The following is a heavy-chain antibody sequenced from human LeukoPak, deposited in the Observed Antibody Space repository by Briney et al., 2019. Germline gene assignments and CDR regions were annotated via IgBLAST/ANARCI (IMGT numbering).Heavy chain of an antibody. J-gene: IGHJ4*02. V-gene: IGHV3-33*08. D-gene: IGHD5-12*01. CDR3: ARDSGPAIADTGNYFDY. CDR1: GFTFTNYA. CDR2: IWYDGSNK. Sequence: GGSLRLSCAVSGFTFTNYAMSWVRQAPGKGLEWVAVIWYDGSNKYYADSVKGRFTISRDNSKNTLYLQMNSLRAEDTAVYYCARDSGPAIADTGNYFDYWGQGTLVTVSS.